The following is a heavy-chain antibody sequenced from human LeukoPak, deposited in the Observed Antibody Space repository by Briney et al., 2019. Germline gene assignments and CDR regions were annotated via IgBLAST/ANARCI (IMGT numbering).Heavy chain of an antibody. CDR1: GFTFSSYE. V-gene: IGHV3-30*02. CDR3: AYDSSGYYWGAFDI. D-gene: IGHD3-22*01. CDR2: IRYDGSNK. J-gene: IGHJ3*02. Sequence: GGSLRLSCAVSGFTFSSYEMNWVRQAPGKGLEWVAFIRYDGSNKYYADSVKGRFTISRDNSKNTLYLQMNSLRAEDTAVYYCAYDSSGYYWGAFDIWGQGTMVTVSS.